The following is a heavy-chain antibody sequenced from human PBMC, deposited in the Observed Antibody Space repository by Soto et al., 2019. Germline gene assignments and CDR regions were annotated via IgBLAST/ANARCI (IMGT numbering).Heavy chain of an antibody. CDR1: GFSFDNYG. D-gene: IGHD3-3*02. Sequence: GGSLRLSCVASGFSFDNYGMSWVRQAPGEGLEWVSAIKSDGTSTYYAASVEDRFTISRDNSKNTLYLQLNSLRAEDTAVYYCAQLGLMAFSHKHYFNHWGRGTLVTVSS. J-gene: IGHJ4*02. CDR3: AQLGLMAFSHKHYFNH. V-gene: IGHV3-23*01. CDR2: IKSDGTST.